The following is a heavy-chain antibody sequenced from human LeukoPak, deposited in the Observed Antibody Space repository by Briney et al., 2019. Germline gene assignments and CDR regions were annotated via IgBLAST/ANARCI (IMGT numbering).Heavy chain of an antibody. Sequence: PSETLSLTCAVSGYSISSGYYWGWIRQPPGKGLEWIGSIYRSGSTYYNPSLKSRVTISVDTSKNQFSLKLSSVSAADTAVYYCARLGFSGSYYPLADFDYWGQGTLVTVSS. CDR1: GYSISSGYY. V-gene: IGHV4-38-2*01. CDR3: ARLGFSGSYYPLADFDY. J-gene: IGHJ4*02. D-gene: IGHD1-26*01. CDR2: IYRSGST.